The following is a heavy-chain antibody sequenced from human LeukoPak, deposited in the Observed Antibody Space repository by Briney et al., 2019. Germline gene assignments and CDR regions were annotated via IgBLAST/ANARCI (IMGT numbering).Heavy chain of an antibody. CDR1: LDSTTSNY. CDR3: AREILGGFNPGAY. J-gene: IGHJ4*02. D-gene: IGHD1-14*01. Sequence: SETLSLTCTVSLDSTTSNYWSWVRQPPGKGLEWIGEIHRSGSPNYNPSLQSRVTISIDRSRNQIVLELSSVTAADTAVYYCAREILGGFNPGAYWGQGILVTVSS. V-gene: IGHV4-59*12. CDR2: IHRSGSP.